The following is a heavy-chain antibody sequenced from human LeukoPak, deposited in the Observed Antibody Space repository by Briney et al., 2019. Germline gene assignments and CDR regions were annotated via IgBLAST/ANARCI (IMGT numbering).Heavy chain of an antibody. Sequence: GASVKVSCKASGGTFSSYAISWVRQAPGQGREWVGRIIPILGIANYAQKFQGRVTITADKSTSTAYMELSSLRSEDTAVYYCAREDVVPAAMGTYYYYYGMDVWGQGTTVTVSS. CDR3: AREDVVPAAMGTYYYYYGMDV. CDR2: IIPILGIA. D-gene: IGHD2-2*01. J-gene: IGHJ6*02. V-gene: IGHV1-69*04. CDR1: GGTFSSYA.